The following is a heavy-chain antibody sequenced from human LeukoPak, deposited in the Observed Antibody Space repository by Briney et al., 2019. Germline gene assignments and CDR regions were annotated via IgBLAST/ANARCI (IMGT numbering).Heavy chain of an antibody. V-gene: IGHV3-11*01. CDR2: ISSSGSTI. CDR1: GFTFSDYY. CDR3: ASSNNRLLLGNDY. D-gene: IGHD1-14*01. J-gene: IGHJ4*02. Sequence: PGGSLRLSCAASGFTFSDYYMSWIRQAPGKGLEWVSYISSSGSTIYYADSVKGRFTISRDNAKNSLYLQMNSLRAEDTAVYYCASSNNRLLLGNDYWGQGTLVTVSS.